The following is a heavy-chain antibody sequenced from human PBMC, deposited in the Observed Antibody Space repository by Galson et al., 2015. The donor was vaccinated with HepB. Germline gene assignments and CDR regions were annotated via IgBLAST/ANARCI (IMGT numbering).Heavy chain of an antibody. V-gene: IGHV2-70*01. D-gene: IGHD3-10*01. Sequence: PALVKPTQTLTLTCTFSGFSLTTDGACVSWIRQPPGKALGWLALIDWDDNKYYRASLKTRLTISKDTSKSQVVLTVSNMDPVDTATYYCARCRGGYYYYFYMDVWGKGATVTVSS. CDR3: ARCRGGYYYYFYMDV. J-gene: IGHJ6*03. CDR1: GFSLTTDGAC. CDR2: IDWDDNK.